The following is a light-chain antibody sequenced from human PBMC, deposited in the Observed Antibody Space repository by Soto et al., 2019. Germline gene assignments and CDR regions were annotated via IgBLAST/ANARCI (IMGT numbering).Light chain of an antibody. J-gene: IGKJ2*01. CDR3: HQSYRTPHT. CDR1: QGVSAY. V-gene: IGKV1-39*01. CDR2: AAS. Sequence: DIQMTQSPSSLSTSVGDRVTITCRASQGVSAYLLWYQQRQGRAPKLLIYAASNLLSGVPSRFSGSGSETSFTLTISSLQPEDFANYYCHQSYRTPHTFGQVTKLETK.